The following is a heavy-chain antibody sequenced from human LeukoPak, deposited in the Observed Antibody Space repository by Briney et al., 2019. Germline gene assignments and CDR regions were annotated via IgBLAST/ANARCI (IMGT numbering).Heavy chain of an antibody. CDR3: ARGSRAAAGNGGYYFDY. J-gene: IGHJ4*02. CDR1: GYTFTSYD. V-gene: IGHV1-8*01. Sequence: ASVKVSCKASGYTFTSYDINWVRQATGQGPEWMGWMNPNSGNTGYAQKFQGRVTMTRNTSISTAYMELSSLRSEDTAVYYCARGSRAAAGNGGYYFDYWGQGTLVTVSS. CDR2: MNPNSGNT. D-gene: IGHD6-13*01.